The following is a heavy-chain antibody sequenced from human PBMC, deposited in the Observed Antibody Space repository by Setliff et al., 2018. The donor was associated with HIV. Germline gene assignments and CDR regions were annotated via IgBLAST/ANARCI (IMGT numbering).Heavy chain of an antibody. CDR2: IIPMFGTA. V-gene: IGHV1-69*05. D-gene: IGHD4-17*01. Sequence: SVKVSCKASGGTFGSYAVSWVRQAPGQGLEWMGGIIPMFGTAKYAQKFQARITLTTDESTSTAYMEVSGLKSDDTAVYYCARSGYGDYDVEAPWDYWGQGTLVTSPQ. CDR3: ARSGYGDYDVEAPWDY. J-gene: IGHJ4*02. CDR1: GGTFGSYA.